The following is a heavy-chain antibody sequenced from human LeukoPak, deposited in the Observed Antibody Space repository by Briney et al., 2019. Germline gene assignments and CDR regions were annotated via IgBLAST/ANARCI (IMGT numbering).Heavy chain of an antibody. D-gene: IGHD2-15*01. Sequence: GGSLRLSCAASGFTFSSYSMNWVRQAPGKGLEWVSYISSSSTIYYADSVKGRFTISRDNAKNSLYLQMNSLRAEDTAVYYCARLVVVAAKADYWGQGTLVTVSS. V-gene: IGHV3-48*04. J-gene: IGHJ4*02. CDR2: ISSSSTI. CDR3: ARLVVVAAKADY. CDR1: GFTFSSYS.